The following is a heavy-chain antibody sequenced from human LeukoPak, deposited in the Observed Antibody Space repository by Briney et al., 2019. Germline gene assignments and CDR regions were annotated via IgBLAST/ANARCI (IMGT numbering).Heavy chain of an antibody. Sequence: ASVKVSCKASGYTFTGYYMHWVRQAPGQGLEWMGWINPNSGGTNYAQKFQGRVTMTRDTSISTAYMELSRLRSDDTAVYYCARGDPYYDSSGYWGYWGQGTLVTVSS. CDR1: GYTFTGYY. CDR2: INPNSGGT. V-gene: IGHV1-2*02. D-gene: IGHD3-22*01. J-gene: IGHJ4*02. CDR3: ARGDPYYDSSGYWGY.